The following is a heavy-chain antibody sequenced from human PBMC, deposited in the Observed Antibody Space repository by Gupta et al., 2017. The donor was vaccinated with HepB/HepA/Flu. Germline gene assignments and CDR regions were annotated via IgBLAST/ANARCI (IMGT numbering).Heavy chain of an antibody. CDR2: ISYDGSNK. D-gene: IGHD3-10*01. J-gene: IGHJ4*02. CDR3: AKDPGSAMVRSRGFDY. CDR1: GSTSSSYG. Sequence: VRRVEPGGAVVRPGRSLSFSCQASGSTSSSYGMHWVRQAPGKGLEWVAVISYDGSNKYYADSVKGRFTISRDNSKNTLYLQMNSLRAEDTAVYYCAKDPGSAMVRSRGFDYWGQGTLVTVSS. V-gene: IGHV3-30*18.